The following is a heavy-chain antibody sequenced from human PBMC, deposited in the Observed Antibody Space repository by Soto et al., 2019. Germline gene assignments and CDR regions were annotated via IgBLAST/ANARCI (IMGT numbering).Heavy chain of an antibody. Sequence: TGGSLRLSCEASGFTLRNYAMTWIRQAPGKWLEWVSLISANDVGTYYAESVKTRFTISTDQSRNTVYLQMDSLRADDTAIYYCAKAKNDYNWDNRPPFDYWGQGXLVTVYS. J-gene: IGHJ4*02. CDR2: ISANDVGT. D-gene: IGHD1-20*01. CDR1: GFTLRNYA. CDR3: AKAKNDYNWDNRPPFDY. V-gene: IGHV3-23*01.